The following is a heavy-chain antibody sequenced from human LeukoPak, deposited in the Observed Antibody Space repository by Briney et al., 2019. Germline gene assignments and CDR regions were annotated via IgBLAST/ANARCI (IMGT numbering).Heavy chain of an antibody. CDR2: INWNGGST. CDR1: GFTFDDYG. D-gene: IGHD2-15*01. Sequence: RTGGSLRLSCAASGFTFDDYGMSWARQAPGKGLEWVSGINWNGGSTDYADSVKGRLTISRDNAKNSLYLQMNSLRAEDTALYYWVRYGEGSYVGYYDHWGQGTLVTVSS. CDR3: VRYGEGSYVGYYDH. V-gene: IGHV3-20*04. J-gene: IGHJ4*02.